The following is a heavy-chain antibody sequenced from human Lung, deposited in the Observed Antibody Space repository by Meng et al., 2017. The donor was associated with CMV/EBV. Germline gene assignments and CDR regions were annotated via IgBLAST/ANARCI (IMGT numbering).Heavy chain of an antibody. CDR3: ARHGGSTIYYYYGMDV. V-gene: IGHV5-51*01. CDR2: IYPGDSDT. J-gene: IGHJ6*02. D-gene: IGHD2-15*01. Sequence: GEXXKISCKGSGYSFTSYWIGWVRQMPGKGLEWMGIIYPGDSDTRYSPSFQGQVTISADKSISTAYLQWSSLKASDTAMYYCARHGGSTIYYYYGMDVWGQGPTVTVSS. CDR1: GYSFTSYW.